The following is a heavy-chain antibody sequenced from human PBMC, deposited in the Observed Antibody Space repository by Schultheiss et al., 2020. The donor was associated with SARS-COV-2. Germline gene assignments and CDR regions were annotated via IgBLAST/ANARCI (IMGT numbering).Heavy chain of an antibody. J-gene: IGHJ6*02. CDR2: IKQDGSEK. V-gene: IGHV3-7*01. CDR3: AREPYYDSSGYYYGGMDV. CDR1: GFTLNKDA. D-gene: IGHD3-22*01. Sequence: GGSLRLSCAGSGFTLNKDAMSWVRQAPGKGLEWVANIKQDGSEKYYVDSVKGRFTISRDNAKNSLYLQMNSLRAEDTAVYYCAREPYYDSSGYYYGGMDVWGQGTTVTVSS.